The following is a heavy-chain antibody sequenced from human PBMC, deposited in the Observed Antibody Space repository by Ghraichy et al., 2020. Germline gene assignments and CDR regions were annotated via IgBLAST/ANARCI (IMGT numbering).Heavy chain of an antibody. CDR3: ARDLVAGHYYYYGMDV. D-gene: IGHD6-19*01. V-gene: IGHV4-61*01. Sequence: SETLSLTCTVSGGSVSSGSYYWSWIQQPPGKGLEWIGYIYYSGSTNYNPSLKSRVTISVDTSKNQFSLKLSSVTAADTAVYYCARDLVAGHYYYYGMDVWGQGTTVTVSS. J-gene: IGHJ6*02. CDR2: IYYSGST. CDR1: GGSVSSGSYY.